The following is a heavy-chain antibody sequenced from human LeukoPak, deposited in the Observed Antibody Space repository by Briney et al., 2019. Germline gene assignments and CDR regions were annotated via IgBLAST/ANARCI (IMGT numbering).Heavy chain of an antibody. J-gene: IGHJ4*02. CDR2: ISTTRRYI. V-gene: IGHV3-21*01. CDR3: ARGNSDYDHDY. Sequence: PGRSLRLSCAASGFTFTSYSMNWVRQAPGKGLEWVSSISTTRRYIHYADSVKGRFTVSRDKAKNSLYLHMNSLRAEDTAVYYCARGNSDYDHDYWGQGTLVSVS. D-gene: IGHD5-12*01. CDR1: GFTFTSYS.